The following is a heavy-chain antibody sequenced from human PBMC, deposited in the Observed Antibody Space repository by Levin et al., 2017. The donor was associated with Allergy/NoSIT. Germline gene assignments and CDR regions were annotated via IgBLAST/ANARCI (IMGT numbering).Heavy chain of an antibody. CDR1: GFTFSSYA. CDR3: AREYGMDV. Sequence: AGGSLRLSCAASGFTFSSYAMHWVRQAPGKGLEWVAVISYDGSNKYYADSVKGRFTISRDNSKNTLYLQMNSLRAEDTAVYYCAREYGMDVWGQGTTVTVSS. CDR2: ISYDGSNK. J-gene: IGHJ6*02. V-gene: IGHV3-30-3*01.